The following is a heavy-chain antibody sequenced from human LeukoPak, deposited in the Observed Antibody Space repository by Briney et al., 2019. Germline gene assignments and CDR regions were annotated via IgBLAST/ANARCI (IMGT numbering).Heavy chain of an antibody. J-gene: IGHJ4*02. CDR1: GGSVSSYY. V-gene: IGHV4-59*02. Sequence: SETLSLTCTVSGGSVSSYYWSWIRQPPGKGLEWIGCIYYIGSTNYNPSLKSRVTTSVDTSKNQFSLELTSLTAADTAVYYCARNTKGMATPDEWGQGTLVTVSS. CDR3: ARNTKGMATPDE. D-gene: IGHD5-24*01. CDR2: IYYIGST.